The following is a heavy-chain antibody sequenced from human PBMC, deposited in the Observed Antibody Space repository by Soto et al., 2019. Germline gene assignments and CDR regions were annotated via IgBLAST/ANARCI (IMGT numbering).Heavy chain of an antibody. CDR1: GGSTSTYY. J-gene: IGHJ6*02. V-gene: IGHV4-4*07. CDR3: ARYSSDWFQTEGMDV. D-gene: IGHD6-13*01. CDR2: IDTSGNT. Sequence: SETLSLTCTGSGGSTSTYYWSWIRQPAGKGLEWIGRIDTSGNTNYNPSLKSRVTMSVDTSKKQFSLKLTSVTAADTAVYYCARYSSDWFQTEGMDVWGLGTTVTVSS.